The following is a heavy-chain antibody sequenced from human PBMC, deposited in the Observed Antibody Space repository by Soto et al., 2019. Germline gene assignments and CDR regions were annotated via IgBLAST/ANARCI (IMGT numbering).Heavy chain of an antibody. Sequence: ISCEASGYSFTGYWIVWVRQMPGKGLEWMGIVYPSDSRTKYSPSFQGQVTISADTSTSTAYLQWTSLKASDTAMYYCARGNVANWFGPWGQGTLVTVSS. V-gene: IGHV5-51*01. CDR1: GYSFTGYW. CDR2: VYPSDSRT. J-gene: IGHJ5*02. CDR3: ARGNVANWFGP.